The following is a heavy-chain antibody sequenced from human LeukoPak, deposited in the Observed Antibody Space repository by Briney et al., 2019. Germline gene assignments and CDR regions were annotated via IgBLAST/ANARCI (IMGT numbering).Heavy chain of an antibody. CDR1: GGSFSGYY. V-gene: IGHV4-34*01. CDR2: IHHSGST. J-gene: IGHJ6*03. Sequence: SETLTLTCAVYGGSFSGYYWSWIRQPPGKELEWIGEIHHSGSTNYNPSLKSRVTISVDTSKNQFSLKLSSVTAADTAMYYCARDTPLGYCSSTSCYNYYYYYMDVWGKGTTVTVSS. D-gene: IGHD2-2*02. CDR3: ARDTPLGYCSSTSCYNYYYYYMDV.